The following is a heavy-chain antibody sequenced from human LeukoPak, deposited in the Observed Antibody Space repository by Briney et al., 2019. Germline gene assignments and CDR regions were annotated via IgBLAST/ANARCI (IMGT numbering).Heavy chain of an antibody. D-gene: IGHD3-22*01. CDR2: IYYSGST. Sequence: SQTLSLTCTVSGGSISSGGYYWSWIRQHPGKGLEWIGYIYYSGSTYYNPSLKSRVTISVDTSKNQCSLKLTSVTAADTAVYYCVFKNYYDTSGYKDWGQGTLVTVSS. CDR3: VFKNYYDTSGYKD. CDR1: GGSISSGGYY. V-gene: IGHV4-31*03. J-gene: IGHJ4*02.